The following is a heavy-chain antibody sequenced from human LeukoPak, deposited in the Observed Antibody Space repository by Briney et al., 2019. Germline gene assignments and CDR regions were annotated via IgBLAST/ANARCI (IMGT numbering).Heavy chain of an antibody. J-gene: IGHJ5*02. Sequence: SETLSLTCIVSGGSTHNFYWGWIRQPPGKGLEWIGYIYNSGNTAYNPSLESRITISVDTSKNQFSLKLSSVTAADTAVYYCARGGHIVVGPGAQFDPWGQGTLVIVSS. D-gene: IGHD2-2*01. CDR3: ARGGHIVVGPGAQFDP. CDR2: IYNSGNT. CDR1: GGSTHNFY. V-gene: IGHV4-59*01.